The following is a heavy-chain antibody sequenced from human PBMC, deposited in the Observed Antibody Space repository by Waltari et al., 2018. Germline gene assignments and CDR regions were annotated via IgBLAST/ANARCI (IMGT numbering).Heavy chain of an antibody. Sequence: QVQLVESGGGVVQPGRSLRLSCAASGFTFSSYAMHWVRQAPGKGLEWVAVISYDGSNKYYADSVKGRFTISRDNAKNSLYLQMNSLRAEDTAVYYCASARRGYVYGMDVWGQGTTVTVSS. CDR1: GFTFSSYA. J-gene: IGHJ6*02. D-gene: IGHD5-12*01. CDR3: ASARRGYVYGMDV. V-gene: IGHV3-30-3*01. CDR2: ISYDGSNK.